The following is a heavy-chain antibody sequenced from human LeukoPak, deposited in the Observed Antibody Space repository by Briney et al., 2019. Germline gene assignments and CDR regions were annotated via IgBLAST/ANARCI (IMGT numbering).Heavy chain of an antibody. CDR3: ARDEYAVPGGDH. D-gene: IGHD3-16*01. CDR2: IKQDGSEK. V-gene: IGHV3-7*01. Sequence: GGSLRLFCAASGFTLSSYWMSWVRQAPGKGLEWVANIKQDGSEKHYVDSVKGQFTISRDNAKNSLYMQMNSLRAEDTAVYYCARDEYAVPGGDHWGQGTLVTVSS. J-gene: IGHJ4*02. CDR1: GFTLSSYW.